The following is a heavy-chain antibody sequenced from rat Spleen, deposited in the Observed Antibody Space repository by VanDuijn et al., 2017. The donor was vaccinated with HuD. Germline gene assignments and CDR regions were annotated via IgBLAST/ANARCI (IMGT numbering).Heavy chain of an antibody. V-gene: IGHV2-13*01. Sequence: QVQLKESGPGLVQPSQTLSLTCTVSGYSLSSSGVNWVRQPPGKGLEWMGGIWGDGSTAYNSLLKSRLSISRDTSKSQVFLKMNSLQTEDTATYYCARDSYNNYGFDYWGQGVMVTVSS. CDR1: GYSLSSSG. CDR2: IWGDGST. J-gene: IGHJ2*01. D-gene: IGHD1-10*01. CDR3: ARDSYNNYGFDY.